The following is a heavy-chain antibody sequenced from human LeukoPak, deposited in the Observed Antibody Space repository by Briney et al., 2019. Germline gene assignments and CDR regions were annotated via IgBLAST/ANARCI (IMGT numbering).Heavy chain of an antibody. V-gene: IGHV3-23*01. Sequence: PGGSLRLSCSASGFTFSSYSMSWVRQAPGKGLEWVSAINDGGTTRYYADSVKGRFTISRDNAKNSLYLQMNNLRAEDTAIYYCARDTAMAAFDYWGQGTLVTVSS. CDR3: ARDTAMAAFDY. CDR1: GFTFSSYS. D-gene: IGHD5-18*01. J-gene: IGHJ4*02. CDR2: INDGGTTR.